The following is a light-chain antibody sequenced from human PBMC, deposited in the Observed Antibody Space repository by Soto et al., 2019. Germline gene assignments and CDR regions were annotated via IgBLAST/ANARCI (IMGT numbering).Light chain of an antibody. V-gene: IGLV2-23*02. Sequence: QSALTQPASVSGSPGQSITISCTGSSSDVGPYNLVSWYQHHPGKAPKLMISEVVKRPPGVSNRFSGSKSGNTASLTISGLQAEDEADYYCCSYAGSSMFVFGGGTKVTVL. J-gene: IGLJ2*01. CDR2: EVV. CDR3: CSYAGSSMFV. CDR1: SSDVGPYNL.